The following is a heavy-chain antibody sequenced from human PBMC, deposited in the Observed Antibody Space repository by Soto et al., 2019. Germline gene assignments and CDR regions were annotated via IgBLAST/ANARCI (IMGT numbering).Heavy chain of an antibody. CDR2: IYYSGST. V-gene: IGHV4-30-4*01. D-gene: IGHD1-26*01. Sequence: SETLSLTCTVSGGSISSGDYYWSWIRQPPGKGLEWIGYIYYSGSTYYNPSLKSRVTISVDTSKNQFSLKLSSVTAADTAVYYRARTSGEPEGNWFDPWGQGTLVTVSS. CDR3: ARTSGEPEGNWFDP. CDR1: GGSISSGDYY. J-gene: IGHJ5*02.